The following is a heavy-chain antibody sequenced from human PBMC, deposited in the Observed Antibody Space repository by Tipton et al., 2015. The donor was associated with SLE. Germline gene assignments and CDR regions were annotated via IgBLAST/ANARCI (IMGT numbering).Heavy chain of an antibody. J-gene: IGHJ5*02. CDR2: INHSGST. CDR3: ARVKDYHLWVDP. CDR1: GGSFSGYY. Sequence: GLVKPSETLSLTCAVYGGSFSGYYWSWIRQPPGKGLEWIGEINHSGSTNYNPSLKSRVTISVDTSKNQFSLKLSSVTAADTAVYYCARVKDYHLWVDPWGQGTLVTVSS. V-gene: IGHV4-34*01. D-gene: IGHD4-11*01.